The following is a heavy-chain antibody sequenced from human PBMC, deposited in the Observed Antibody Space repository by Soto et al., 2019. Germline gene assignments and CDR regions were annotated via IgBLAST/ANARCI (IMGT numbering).Heavy chain of an antibody. D-gene: IGHD7-27*01. CDR2: FYYSGST. J-gene: IGHJ4*02. CDR1: GASINTYY. V-gene: IGHV4-59*13. CDR3: ARGHGDLHFES. Sequence: QVQLQESGPGLVKPSETLSLSCTVSGASINTYYWGWIRQPPGKGLECVGYFYYSGSTIYNPSLRGRVTTSVDTSKNQLSLKLNSVIAADTAVYYCARGHGDLHFESWGQGTLVVVSS.